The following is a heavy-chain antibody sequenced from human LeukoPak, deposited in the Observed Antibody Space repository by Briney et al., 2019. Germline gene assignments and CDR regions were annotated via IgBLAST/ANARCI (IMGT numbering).Heavy chain of an antibody. V-gene: IGHV4-30-2*01. J-gene: IGHJ3*02. CDR1: GVSISSDNYY. CDR2: IYHSGST. D-gene: IGHD4-23*01. CDR3: ARDAPVGWAFDI. Sequence: PSETLSLTCTVSGVSISSDNYYWSWIRQPPGKGLEWIGYIYHSGSTYYNPSLKSRVTISVDRSKNQFSLKLSSVTAADTAVYYCARDAPVGWAFDIWGQGTMVTVSS.